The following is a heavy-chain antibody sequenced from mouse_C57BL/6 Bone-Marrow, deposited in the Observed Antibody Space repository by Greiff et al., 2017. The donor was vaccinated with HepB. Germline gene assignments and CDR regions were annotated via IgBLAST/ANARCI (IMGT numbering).Heavy chain of an antibody. D-gene: IGHD1-1*01. Sequence: EVQLQQSGPELVKPGASVKISCKASGYTFTDYYMNWVKQSHGKSLEWIGDLNPNNGGTSYNQKFKGKATLTVDKSSSTAYMELRSLTSEDSAVYYCASSTTVVARDYAMDYWGQGTSVTVSS. CDR2: LNPNNGGT. V-gene: IGHV1-26*01. CDR3: ASSTTVVARDYAMDY. J-gene: IGHJ4*01. CDR1: GYTFTDYY.